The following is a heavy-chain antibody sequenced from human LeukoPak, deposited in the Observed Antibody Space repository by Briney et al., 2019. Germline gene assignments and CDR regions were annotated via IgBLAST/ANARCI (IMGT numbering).Heavy chain of an antibody. Sequence: PSETLSLTCTVSGGSISSGSYYWSWIRQPARKGLEWIGRIYTSGSTNYNPSLKSRVTISVDTSKNQFSLKLSSVTAADTAVYYCARVRYSYVDYMDVWGKGTTVTVSS. D-gene: IGHD5-18*01. CDR3: ARVRYSYVDYMDV. J-gene: IGHJ6*03. V-gene: IGHV4-61*02. CDR2: IYTSGST. CDR1: GGSISSGSYY.